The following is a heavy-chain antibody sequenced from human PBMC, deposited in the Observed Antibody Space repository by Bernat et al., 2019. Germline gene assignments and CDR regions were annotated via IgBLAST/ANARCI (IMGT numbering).Heavy chain of an antibody. CDR1: GGSISSYY. Sequence: QVLLQESGPGLVKPSETLSLTCTVSGGSISSYYWSWIRQPPGKGLEWIGYIYYSGSTNYNPSLKSRVTISVDTSKNQFSLKLSSVTAADTAVYYCARAGIAVAGDAFDIWGQGTMVTVSS. D-gene: IGHD6-19*01. V-gene: IGHV4-59*01. J-gene: IGHJ3*02. CDR3: ARAGIAVAGDAFDI. CDR2: IYYSGST.